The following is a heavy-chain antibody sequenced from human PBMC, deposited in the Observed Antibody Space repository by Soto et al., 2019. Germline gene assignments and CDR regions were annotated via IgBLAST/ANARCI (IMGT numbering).Heavy chain of an antibody. D-gene: IGHD3-3*01. CDR1: GFTSDDYDYA. J-gene: IGHJ6*02. CDR3: SRDGDFYGLDV. Sequence: GGSLRLSCTFSGFTSDDYDYALTWVRQAPGKGLQWLGLIRGSTYGGTTEYAASVKGRFTISRDDSKGITYLQMNSLKTEDTAAYYCSRDGDFYGLDVWGQGTTVTSP. CDR2: IRGSTYGGTT. V-gene: IGHV3-49*04.